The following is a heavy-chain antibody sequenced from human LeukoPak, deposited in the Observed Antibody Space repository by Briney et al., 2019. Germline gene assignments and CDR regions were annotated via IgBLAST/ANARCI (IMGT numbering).Heavy chain of an antibody. CDR3: AVVPAAIYFDY. V-gene: IGHV3-11*04. J-gene: IGHJ4*02. D-gene: IGHD2-2*02. Sequence: GGSLRLSCAASGFTFSDCYMSWIRQAPGKGLEWVSYISSSGSTIYYADSVKGRFTISRDNAKNSLYLQMNSLRAEDTAVYYCAVVPAAIYFDYWGQGTLVTVSS. CDR2: ISSSGSTI. CDR1: GFTFSDCY.